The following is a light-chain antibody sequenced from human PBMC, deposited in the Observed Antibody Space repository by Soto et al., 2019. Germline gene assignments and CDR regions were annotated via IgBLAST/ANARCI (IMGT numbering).Light chain of an antibody. V-gene: IGKV3-15*01. CDR3: QQYNNWPYT. CDR2: GAS. J-gene: IGKJ2*01. CDR1: QSVGSN. Sequence: EIVMTQSPATLSVSPGDRATLSCRASQSVGSNLAWYQQRPGQAPRPLIYGASTRAIGIPPKFSGSGSGTEFTLTISSLQSEDFAVYYCQQYNNWPYTFGRGTKLEIK.